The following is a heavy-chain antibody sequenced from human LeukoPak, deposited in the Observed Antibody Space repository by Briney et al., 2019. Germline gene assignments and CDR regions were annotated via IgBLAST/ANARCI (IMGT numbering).Heavy chain of an antibody. CDR2: IYPGDSDT. CDR3: ARRFLDSSGYLRYYFDY. J-gene: IGHJ4*02. Sequence: GESLKISCKGSGYSFTSYWIGWVRQMPGKGLEWMGIIYPGDSDTRYSPSFQGQVTISADKSISTAYLQWSSLKASDTAMYYCARRFLDSSGYLRYYFDYWGQGTLVTVSS. D-gene: IGHD3-22*01. CDR1: GYSFTSYW. V-gene: IGHV5-51*01.